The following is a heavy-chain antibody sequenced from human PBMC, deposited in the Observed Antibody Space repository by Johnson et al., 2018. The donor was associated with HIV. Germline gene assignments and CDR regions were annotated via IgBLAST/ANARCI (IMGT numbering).Heavy chain of an antibody. CDR2: IWPDGSNR. CDR3: ARECSSTRLTYGFDI. D-gene: IGHD2-2*01. CDR1: GFTFSSYA. Sequence: QVQLVESGGGVVQPGRSLRLSCAASGFTFSSYAMSWVRQAPGKGLEWVALIWPDGSNRYYADSVKGRFTISRDNSKNTLYLQMNSLRAEDTAVYYCARECSSTRLTYGFDIWGQGTMVTVSS. V-gene: IGHV3-33*08. J-gene: IGHJ3*02.